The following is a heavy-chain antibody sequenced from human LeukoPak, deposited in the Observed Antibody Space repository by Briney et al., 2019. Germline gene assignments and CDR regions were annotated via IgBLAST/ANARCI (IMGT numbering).Heavy chain of an antibody. CDR3: ATPPTIFGVVISH. CDR1: GGSISSSSYY. V-gene: IGHV4-39*01. CDR2: IYYSGST. Sequence: PSETLSLTCTVSGGSISSSSYYWGWIRQPPGKGLEWIGSIYYSGSTYYNPSLKSRVTISVDTSKNQFSLKLSSVTAADTAVYHCATPPTIFGVVISHWGQGTLVAVSS. J-gene: IGHJ4*02. D-gene: IGHD3-3*01.